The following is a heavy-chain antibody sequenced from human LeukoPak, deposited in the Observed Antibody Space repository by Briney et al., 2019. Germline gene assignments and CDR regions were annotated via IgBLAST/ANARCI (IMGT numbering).Heavy chain of an antibody. V-gene: IGHV3-33*01. CDR2: IWYDGSNK. CDR1: GFTFSSYG. J-gene: IGHJ6*02. D-gene: IGHD2-15*01. CDR3: AREAGYCSGGSCYSSTGYYYGMDV. Sequence: GRSLRLSCAASGFTFSSYGMPWVRQAPGKGLEWVAVIWYDGSNKYYADSVRGRFTISRDNSKNTLYLQMNSLRAEDTAVYYCAREAGYCSGGSCYSSTGYYYGMDVWGQGTTVTVSS.